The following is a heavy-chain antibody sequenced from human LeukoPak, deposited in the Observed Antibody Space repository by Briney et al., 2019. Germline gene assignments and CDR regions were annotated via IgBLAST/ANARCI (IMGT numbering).Heavy chain of an antibody. CDR2: IYHSGST. V-gene: IGHV4-38-2*02. J-gene: IGHJ4*02. Sequence: SETLSLTCTVSGYSISSGYYWGWIRQPPGKGLEWIGSIYHSGSTYYNPSLKSRVTISVDTSKNQFSLKLSSVTAADTAVYYCASGPGGIAAAGTDYWGQGTLVTVSS. CDR3: ASGPGGIAAAGTDY. D-gene: IGHD6-13*01. CDR1: GYSISSGYY.